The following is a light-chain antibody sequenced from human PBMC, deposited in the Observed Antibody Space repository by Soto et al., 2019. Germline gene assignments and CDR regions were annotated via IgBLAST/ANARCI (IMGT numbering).Light chain of an antibody. CDR1: QSISSW. V-gene: IGKV1-5*01. CDR3: QQYSSYSRT. Sequence: DIQMTQSPSTLSASVGDRVTITCRASQSISSWLAWYQQKPGKAPKLLIYVASSLESGVPSRFSGSGSGTEFALTISSLQPDDFATYYCQQYSSYSRTFGQGTKVEIK. J-gene: IGKJ1*01. CDR2: VAS.